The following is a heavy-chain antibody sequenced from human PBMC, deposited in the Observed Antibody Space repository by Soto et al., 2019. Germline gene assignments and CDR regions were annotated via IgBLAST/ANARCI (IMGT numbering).Heavy chain of an antibody. Sequence: EVQLVESGGGLVQPGGSLRLSCAASGFTFTDYSMIWVGQAPGKGLEWIAYGTSRSVVIYADSVRGRFTISRDNAKKSVFLQMNSLRDEDTAVYYCAREPVPENSMKWWFDFWGQGTLVAVSA. CDR2: GTSRSVVI. CDR1: GFTFTDYS. D-gene: IGHD2-15*01. V-gene: IGHV3-48*02. J-gene: IGHJ4*02. CDR3: AREPVPENSMKWWFDF.